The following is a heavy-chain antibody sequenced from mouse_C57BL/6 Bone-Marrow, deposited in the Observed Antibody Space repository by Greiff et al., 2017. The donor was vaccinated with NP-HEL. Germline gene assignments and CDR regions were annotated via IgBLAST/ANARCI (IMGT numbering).Heavy chain of an antibody. CDR3: ARAYYIYYYAMDY. Sequence: EVQVVESGGGLVKPGGSLKLSCAASGFTFSSYAMSWVRQTPEKRLEWVATISDGGRYTYYPDNVKGRFTISRDNAKNNLYLQMSHLKSEDTAMYYCARAYYIYYYAMDYWGQGTSGTVSS. V-gene: IGHV5-4*01. J-gene: IGHJ4*01. CDR1: GFTFSSYA. CDR2: ISDGGRYT. D-gene: IGHD2-12*01.